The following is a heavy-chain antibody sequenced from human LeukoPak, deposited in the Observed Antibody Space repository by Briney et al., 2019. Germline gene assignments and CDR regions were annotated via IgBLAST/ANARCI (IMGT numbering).Heavy chain of an antibody. CDR2: IRTKASNYAT. D-gene: IGHD1-26*01. CDR3: VRRFSGSYYYGH. CDR1: GFTLSGSA. J-gene: IGHJ4*02. V-gene: IGHV3-73*01. Sequence: GGSLRLSCAASGFTLSGSAMQWVRQAPGKGLEWVGRIRTKASNYATAYGAAVQGRFIISREDSNNMAFLQMNGLKTEDTAVYYCVRRFSGSYYYGHWGQGTLVTVSS.